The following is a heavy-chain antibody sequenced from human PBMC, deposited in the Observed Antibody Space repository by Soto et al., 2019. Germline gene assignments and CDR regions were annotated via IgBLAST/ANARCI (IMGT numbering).Heavy chain of an antibody. CDR2: IYHSGST. J-gene: IGHJ4*02. D-gene: IGHD3-3*01. V-gene: IGHV4-38-2*02. CDR3: ARDRGYDFWSGYYAY. Sequence: ASETLSLTCAVSGYSISSGYYWGWIRQPPGKGLEWIGTIYHSGSTYYNPSLKSRVTISVDTAKNQFSLKLSSVTAADTAVYYCARDRGYDFWSGYYAYWGQGTLVTVSS. CDR1: GYSISSGYY.